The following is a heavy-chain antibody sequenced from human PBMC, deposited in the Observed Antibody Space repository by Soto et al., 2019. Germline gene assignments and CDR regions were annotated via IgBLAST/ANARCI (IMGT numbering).Heavy chain of an antibody. J-gene: IGHJ4*02. Sequence: GASVKVSCKASGYTFTSYGISWVRQAPGQGLEWMGWIGAYNGNTNYAQKLQGRVTMTTDTSTSTAYMELRSLRSDDTAVYYCARVTYYYDSSGYSPLFDYWGQGTLVTVSS. V-gene: IGHV1-18*04. CDR1: GYTFTSYG. D-gene: IGHD3-22*01. CDR2: IGAYNGNT. CDR3: ARVTYYYDSSGYSPLFDY.